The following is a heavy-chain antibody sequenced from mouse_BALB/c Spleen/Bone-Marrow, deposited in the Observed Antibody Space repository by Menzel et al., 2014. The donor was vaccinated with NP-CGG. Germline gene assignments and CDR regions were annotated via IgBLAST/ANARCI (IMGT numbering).Heavy chain of an antibody. CDR3: ARSGYRRTLYAMDY. CDR2: ISSGSGTI. V-gene: IGHV5-17*02. D-gene: IGHD3-1*01. J-gene: IGHJ4*01. Sequence: EVQGVESGGGLVRPGGSRKLSCAASGFTFSSFGMHWVRQAPEKGLEWVAYISSGSGTIYYADTVKGRFTISRDNPKNTLFLQMTSLRSEDTAMYYCARSGYRRTLYAMDYWGQGTSVTVSS. CDR1: GFTFSSFG.